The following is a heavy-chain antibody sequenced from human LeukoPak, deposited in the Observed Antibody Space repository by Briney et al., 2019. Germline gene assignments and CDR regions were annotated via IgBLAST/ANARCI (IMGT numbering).Heavy chain of an antibody. V-gene: IGHV3-23*01. CDR1: GLSFGSYT. J-gene: IGHJ5*02. D-gene: IGHD3-10*01. CDR2: ISSDGTTT. Sequence: GGSLRLSCAPSGLSFGSYTMTWVRQAPGKGLEWVAAISSDGTTTNYADSVKGRFTISRENTLYLQMDSLRVEDTAVYYRHPHYYGSGSLSWLDPWGQGTLVTVSS. CDR3: HPHYYGSGSLSWLDP.